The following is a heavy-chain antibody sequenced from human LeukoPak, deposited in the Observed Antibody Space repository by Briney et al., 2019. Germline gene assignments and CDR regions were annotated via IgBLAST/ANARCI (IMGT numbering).Heavy chain of an antibody. CDR3: TTDSNYYDSSGYPY. V-gene: IGHV3-15*01. Sequence: GGSLRLSWAASGFTFSNAWMSWVRQAPGKGLEWVGRIKSKTDGGTTDYAAPVKGRFTISRDDSKNTLYLQMNSLKTEDTAVYYCTTDSNYYDSSGYPYWGQGTLVSVSS. J-gene: IGHJ4*02. CDR2: IKSKTDGGTT. D-gene: IGHD3-22*01. CDR1: GFTFSNAW.